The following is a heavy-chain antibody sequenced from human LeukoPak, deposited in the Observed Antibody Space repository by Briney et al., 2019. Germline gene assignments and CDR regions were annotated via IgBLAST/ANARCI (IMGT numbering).Heavy chain of an antibody. CDR3: ARDWPPLAYCGGDCYSFYDY. J-gene: IGHJ4*02. D-gene: IGHD2-21*02. CDR1: GHSLTELF. V-gene: IGHV1-24*01. CDR2: CDPEDGET. Sequence: ASVRVSCKVSGHSLTELFMDRVRQATGKWLEWMGRCDPEDGETIYAQKLQGSVTMTTDTSTSTAYMELRSLRSEDTAVYYCARDWPPLAYCGGDCYSFYDYWGQGTLVTVSS.